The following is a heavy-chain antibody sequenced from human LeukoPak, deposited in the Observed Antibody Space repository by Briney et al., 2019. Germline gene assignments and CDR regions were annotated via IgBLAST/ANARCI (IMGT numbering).Heavy chain of an antibody. D-gene: IGHD6-13*01. V-gene: IGHV3-74*01. Sequence: GGSLRLSCAASGFTFSNYWMHWVRQGQGKGLVWVSRISNDGSSRHYADSVKGRFTISRDNSKNMMYLQTNSLRAEDTAVYYCASASSHRIAAGGDYWGHGTLVTVSS. CDR2: ISNDGSSR. CDR3: ASASSHRIAAGGDY. CDR1: GFTFSNYW. J-gene: IGHJ4*01.